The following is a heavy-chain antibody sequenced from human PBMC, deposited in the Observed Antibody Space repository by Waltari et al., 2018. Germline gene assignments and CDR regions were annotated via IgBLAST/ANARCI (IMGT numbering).Heavy chain of an antibody. CDR3: AKGRYYGSGSYLNSFDY. D-gene: IGHD3-10*01. CDR1: GFIFSDHV. J-gene: IGHJ4*02. V-gene: IGHV3-23*01. CDR2: ISGRGDTT. Sequence: EVQLLESGETLVQTGGSLRLSCADSGFIFSDHVMSWVRQAPGKGLEWVSTISGRGDTTYSIDSVKGRFIISRDNSRNTLYLQMNSLRAEDTAIYYCAKGRYYGSGSYLNSFDYWGQGTLVTVSS.